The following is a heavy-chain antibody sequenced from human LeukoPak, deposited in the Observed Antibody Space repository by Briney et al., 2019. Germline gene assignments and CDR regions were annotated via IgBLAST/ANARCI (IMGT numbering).Heavy chain of an antibody. Sequence: ASVKVSCKPSGGTFSDSASAWVRQAPGKGLEWMGGIISTFSLAKYAQKFQGRVTITADESTNTTYMELRSLRSEDTAVYYCARQTYYFASKTYYGYGWFDPWGQGTLVTVSS. V-gene: IGHV1-69*13. D-gene: IGHD3-10*01. J-gene: IGHJ5*02. CDR1: GGTFSDSA. CDR2: IISTFSLA. CDR3: ARQTYYFASKTYYGYGWFDP.